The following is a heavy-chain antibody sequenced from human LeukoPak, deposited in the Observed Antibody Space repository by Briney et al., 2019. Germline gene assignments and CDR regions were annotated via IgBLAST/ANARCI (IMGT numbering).Heavy chain of an antibody. J-gene: IGHJ4*02. CDR3: ARDGGDYYDSSGYYYDY. CDR1: GFTFTSYS. Sequence: GGSLRLSCAASGFTFTSYSMNWVRQAPGKGLEWVSTISGGGGSTYYADSVKGRFTISRDNSKNTLYLQMNSLRAEDTAVYYCARDGGDYYDSSGYYYDYWGQGTLVTVSS. CDR2: ISGGGGST. D-gene: IGHD3-22*01. V-gene: IGHV3-23*01.